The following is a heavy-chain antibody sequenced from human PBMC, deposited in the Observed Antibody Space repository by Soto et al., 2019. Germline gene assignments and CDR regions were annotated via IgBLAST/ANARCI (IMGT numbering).Heavy chain of an antibody. CDR1: GFTFSNAW. CDR3: TTDAGDDSSGYLSFGY. J-gene: IGHJ4*02. Sequence: EVQLVESGGGVVKPGGSLRLSCAASGFTFSNAWMNWVRQAPGKRLEWVGRIKSKTDGGTTDHAAPVKGRFTISRDDSRNTLYLQMNSLKTEDTAVYYCTTDAGDDSSGYLSFGYWGQGTPVPVSS. D-gene: IGHD3-22*01. CDR2: IKSKTDGGTT. V-gene: IGHV3-15*07.